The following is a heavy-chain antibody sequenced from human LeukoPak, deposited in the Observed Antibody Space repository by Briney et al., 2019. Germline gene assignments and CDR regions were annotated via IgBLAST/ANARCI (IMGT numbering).Heavy chain of an antibody. CDR1: GYTFTGYY. Sequence: ASVKVSCKASGYTFTGYYMHWVRQAPGQGLEWMGWINPNSGGTNYAQKFQGRVTMTRDTSTSTVYMELSSLRSEDTAVYYCARAGYYLMHNWFDPWGQGTLVTVSS. V-gene: IGHV1-2*02. CDR2: INPNSGGT. D-gene: IGHD3-22*01. J-gene: IGHJ5*02. CDR3: ARAGYYLMHNWFDP.